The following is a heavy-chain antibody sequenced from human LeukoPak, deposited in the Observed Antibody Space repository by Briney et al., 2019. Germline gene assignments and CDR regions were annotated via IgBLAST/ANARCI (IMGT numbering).Heavy chain of an antibody. D-gene: IGHD1-26*01. J-gene: IGHJ5*02. CDR1: GYTFTGYY. CDR2: INPNSGGT. V-gene: IGHV1-2*02. Sequence: ASVKVSCKASGYTFTGYYMHWVRQAPGQGLEWMGWINPNSGGTNYAQKFQGRVTMTRDTSISTAYMELSRLRSDDTAVYYCARDLPFSGSYHNWFDPWGQGTLVTVSS. CDR3: ARDLPFSGSYHNWFDP.